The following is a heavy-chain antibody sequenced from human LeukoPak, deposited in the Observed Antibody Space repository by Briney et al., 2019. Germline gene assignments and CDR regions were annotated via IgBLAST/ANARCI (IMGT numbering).Heavy chain of an antibody. J-gene: IGHJ4*02. CDR1: GFTFSNYA. CDR2: ISYDGSNK. Sequence: GGSLRLSCAASGFTFSNYAMHWVRQAPGKGLEWVAVISYDGSNKYYADSVKGRFTISRDNSKNTLYLQMNSLRAEDTAVYYCAKDTRLVIDYWGQGTPVTVSS. D-gene: IGHD6-19*01. CDR3: AKDTRLVIDY. V-gene: IGHV3-30*18.